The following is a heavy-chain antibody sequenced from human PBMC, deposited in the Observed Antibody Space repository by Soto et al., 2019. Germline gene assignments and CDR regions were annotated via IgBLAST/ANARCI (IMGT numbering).Heavy chain of an antibody. D-gene: IGHD2-21*02. J-gene: IGHJ4*02. Sequence: PGETLKISCKGSGYSFTSYWIGWVRQMPGKGLEWMGIIYPGDSDTRYSPSFQGQVTISADKSISTAYLQWSSLKASDTAMYYCARLDLRYCGGDCYSINYFDYWGQGTLVTVSS. CDR3: ARLDLRYCGGDCYSINYFDY. CDR2: IYPGDSDT. CDR1: GYSFTSYW. V-gene: IGHV5-51*01.